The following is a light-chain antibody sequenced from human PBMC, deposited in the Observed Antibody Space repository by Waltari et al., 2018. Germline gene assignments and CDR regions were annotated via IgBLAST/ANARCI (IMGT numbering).Light chain of an antibody. CDR1: QHVSGY. J-gene: IGKJ4*01. V-gene: IGKV1-8*01. CDR3: QLYYREPLT. Sequence: AIRVAAFPSSFPASTCDSVIIPCRSSQHVSGYLAGYQHQPGQAPRLLICAAATLQTGGPSRFSGSGSGTDFCLLISCLQAEEFAIYFCQLYYREPLTFGGGNKGELK. CDR2: AAA.